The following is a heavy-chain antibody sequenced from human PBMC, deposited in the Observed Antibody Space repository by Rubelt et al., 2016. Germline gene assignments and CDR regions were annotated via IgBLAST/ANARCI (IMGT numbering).Heavy chain of an antibody. V-gene: IGHV4-34*01. CDR3: ARVPGAPANWFDP. D-gene: IGHD2-8*02. CDR2: INHSGST. Sequence: QVQLQQWGAGLLKPSETLSLTCAVYGGSFSGYYWSWIRQPPGKGLEWIGEINHSGSTNYNPSLKSRVTISVDTSKNQFSLKLSSVTAADTAVYYCARVPGAPANWFDPWGQGTLVTVSS. CDR1: GGSFSGYY. J-gene: IGHJ5*02.